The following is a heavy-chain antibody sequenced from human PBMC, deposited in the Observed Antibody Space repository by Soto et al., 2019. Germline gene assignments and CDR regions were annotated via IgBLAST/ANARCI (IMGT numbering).Heavy chain of an antibody. Sequence: QVQLVQSGAEVRKPGASVKVSCKASGYTFSSFDINWVRQAAGHGLEWMGWMTPNSGHTGYAQKFQGRVTMTRNTSTSTVYMELSSLTSEDTAVYYCARGVEEVSGSGSYGYMDLWGRGTTVTVSS. CDR3: ARGVEEVSGSGSYGYMDL. D-gene: IGHD3-10*01. V-gene: IGHV1-8*01. CDR1: GYTFSSFD. J-gene: IGHJ6*03. CDR2: MTPNSGHT.